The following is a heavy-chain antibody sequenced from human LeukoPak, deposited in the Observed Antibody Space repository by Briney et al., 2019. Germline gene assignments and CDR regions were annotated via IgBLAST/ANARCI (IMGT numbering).Heavy chain of an antibody. CDR1: GGSFSDYY. D-gene: IGHD5-18*01. V-gene: IGHV4-34*01. J-gene: IGHJ6*02. Sequence: SETLSLTCAVYGGSFSDYYWSWIRQPPGKRLEWIGEINHSGSTNYNPSLKSRVTISVDTSKNQFSLKLSSVTAADTAVYYCARRGRDTAVAEQENHYYYYAMDVWGQGTTVTVSS. CDR3: ARRGRDTAVAEQENHYYYYAMDV. CDR2: INHSGST.